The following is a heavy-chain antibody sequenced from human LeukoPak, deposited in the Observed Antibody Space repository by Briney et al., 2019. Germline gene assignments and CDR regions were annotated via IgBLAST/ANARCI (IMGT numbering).Heavy chain of an antibody. CDR1: GYTFTSYA. CDR2: INTNTGNP. CDR3: ARDRSMMHWYVGSYMDV. D-gene: IGHD3-22*01. Sequence: VASVKVSCKASGYTFTSYALNWVRQAPGQGLEWMGWINTNTGNPTYAQGITGRFVFSLDTSVSTAYLQISSLKAEDTAVYYCARDRSMMHWYVGSYMDVWGKGTTVTVSS. V-gene: IGHV7-4-1*02. J-gene: IGHJ6*03.